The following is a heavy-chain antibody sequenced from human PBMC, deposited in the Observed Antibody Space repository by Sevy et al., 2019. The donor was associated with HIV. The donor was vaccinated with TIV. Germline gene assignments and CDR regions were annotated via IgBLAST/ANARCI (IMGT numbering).Heavy chain of an antibody. CDR3: ARLTQYYYDSSGYSYYYYGMDV. V-gene: IGHV4-59*01. CDR1: GGSISSYY. CDR2: IYYSGST. Sequence: SETPSLTCTVSGGSISSYYWSWIRQPPGKGLEWIGYIYYSGSTNYNPSLKSRVTISVDTSKNQFSLKLSSVTAADTAVYYCARLTQYYYDSSGYSYYYYGMDVWGQGTTVTVSS. D-gene: IGHD3-22*01. J-gene: IGHJ6*02.